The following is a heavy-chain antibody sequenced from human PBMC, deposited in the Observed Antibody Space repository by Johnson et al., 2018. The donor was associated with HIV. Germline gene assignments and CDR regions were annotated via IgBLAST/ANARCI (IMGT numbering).Heavy chain of an antibody. CDR3: ANELGSSWYHYAFDI. CDR1: GFTFSSYA. D-gene: IGHD6-13*01. J-gene: IGHJ3*02. CDR2: ISYDGSNK. Sequence: VQLVESGGGVVQPGRSLRLSCAASGFTFSSYAMHWVRQAPGKGLEWVAVISYDGSNKYYADSVKGRFTISRDNSKNTMYLQMNSLRAEDTAVYYCANELGSSWYHYAFDIWGQGTMVTVSS. V-gene: IGHV3-30*18.